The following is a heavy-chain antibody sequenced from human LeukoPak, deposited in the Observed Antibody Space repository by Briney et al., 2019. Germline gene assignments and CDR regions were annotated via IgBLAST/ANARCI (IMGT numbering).Heavy chain of an antibody. CDR2: ISSSSSYI. CDR3: ARGRSGYDRNDAFDI. Sequence: GGSLRLSCAASGFTFSSYSMNWVRQAPGKGLEWVSPISSSSSYIYYADSVKGRFTISRDNAKNSLYLQMNSLRAEDTAVYYCARGRSGYDRNDAFDIWSQGTTVTVSS. V-gene: IGHV3-21*01. CDR1: GFTFSSYS. J-gene: IGHJ3*02. D-gene: IGHD5-12*01.